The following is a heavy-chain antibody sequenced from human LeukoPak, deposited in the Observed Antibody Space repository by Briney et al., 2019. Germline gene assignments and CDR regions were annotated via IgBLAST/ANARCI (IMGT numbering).Heavy chain of an antibody. Sequence: SVKVSCKASGGTFSSYAISWVRQTPGQGLEWMGGIIPIFGTANYAQKFQGRVTITADESTSTAYMELSRLRSEDTAVYYCARGSVGSGYYDSSGSFDYWGQGTLVTVSS. CDR1: GGTFSSYA. CDR3: ARGSVGSGYYDSSGSFDY. CDR2: IIPIFGTA. V-gene: IGHV1-69*01. D-gene: IGHD3-22*01. J-gene: IGHJ4*02.